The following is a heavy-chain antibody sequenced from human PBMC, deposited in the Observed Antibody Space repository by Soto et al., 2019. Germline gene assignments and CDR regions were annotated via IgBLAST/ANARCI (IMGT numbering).Heavy chain of an antibody. D-gene: IGHD1-1*01. J-gene: IGHJ4*02. CDR3: AKGTGTTSEASLFDY. Sequence: QVQLVQSGAEVKRPGASVKVSCKASGYTFTSYGINWVRQAPGQGLEWMGWISGYTGNTNYAQKLQGRVTMTTVKSTSTAYMELRSLISDDTAMYYCAKGTGTTSEASLFDYWGQGTLVTVSS. CDR2: ISGYTGNT. V-gene: IGHV1-18*01. CDR1: GYTFTSYG.